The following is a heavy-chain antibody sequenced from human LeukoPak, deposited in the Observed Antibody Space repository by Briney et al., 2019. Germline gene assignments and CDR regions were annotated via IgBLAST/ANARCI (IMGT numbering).Heavy chain of an antibody. CDR3: AKDQDYGDYYFDY. CDR2: ISSRSSYI. V-gene: IGHV3-21*01. D-gene: IGHD4-17*01. CDR1: GFTFSTYT. Sequence: GGSLRLSCVASGFTFSTYTMNWVRQAPGKGLEWVSSISSRSSYIYYADSVKGRFTISRDNSKNTLYLQMNSLRAEDTAAYYCAKDQDYGDYYFDYWGQGTLVTVSS. J-gene: IGHJ4*02.